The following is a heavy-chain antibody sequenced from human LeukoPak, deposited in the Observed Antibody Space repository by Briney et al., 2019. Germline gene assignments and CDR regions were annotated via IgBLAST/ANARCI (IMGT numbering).Heavy chain of an antibody. D-gene: IGHD6-6*01. CDR1: GSYFTKYW. CDR2: IYPDENNN. Sequence: GGALKISWKAPGSYFTKYWMAWGRQMPGKGLEDMGLIYPDENNNRYSTPCEGRVNISEKKSKNNDILQWKSLKASDTAIYYCARHITTTSTSSHFDSWGQGTLVTVSS. CDR3: ARHITTTSTSSHFDS. J-gene: IGHJ4*02. V-gene: IGHV5-51*01.